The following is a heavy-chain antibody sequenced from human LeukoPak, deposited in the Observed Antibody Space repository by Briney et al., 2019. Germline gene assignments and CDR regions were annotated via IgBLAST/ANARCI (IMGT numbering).Heavy chain of an antibody. J-gene: IGHJ6*02. CDR1: GFTFSSYS. CDR3: ARAREQQLNGMDV. D-gene: IGHD6-13*01. CDR2: ISSSSSYI. V-gene: IGHV3-21*01. Sequence: GGSLRLSCAASGFTFSSYSMNWVRQAPGKGLEWGSSISSSSSYIYYADSVKGRFTISRDNAKNSLYLQMNSLRAEDTAVYYCARAREQQLNGMDVWGQGTTVTVSS.